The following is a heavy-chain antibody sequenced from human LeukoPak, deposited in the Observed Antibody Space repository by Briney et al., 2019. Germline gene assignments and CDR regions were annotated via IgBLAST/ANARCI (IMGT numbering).Heavy chain of an antibody. CDR3: TKGKDFFDNSGQWEYWCFDL. D-gene: IGHD6-19*01. CDR2: INPNTGAT. V-gene: IGHV1-2*02. CDR1: GYTFTGYY. J-gene: IGHJ2*01. Sequence: ASVKVSCKASGYTFTGYYMHWVRQAPGQGLEWMGWINPNTGATSYAEKFQGRVTMTRDPSISTAHMELSSLRSGDTAVYYCTKGKDFFDNSGQWEYWCFDLWGRGTLVTVSS.